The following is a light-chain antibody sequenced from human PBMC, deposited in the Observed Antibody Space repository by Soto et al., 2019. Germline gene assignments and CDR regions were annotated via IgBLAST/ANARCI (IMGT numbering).Light chain of an antibody. CDR3: MQLLQTPLT. Sequence: DIVMTQSPLSLPVTPGEPASISCRCIDGLIQSNGYNYLAWFLQKAGQSPQLLIYLGSSRAAGVPDRFSGSGSGTDFTLQISRVEAEDVGVYYCMQLLQTPLTFGGGTKVDI. V-gene: IGKV2-28*01. CDR2: LGS. J-gene: IGKJ4*01. CDR1: DGLIQSNGYNY.